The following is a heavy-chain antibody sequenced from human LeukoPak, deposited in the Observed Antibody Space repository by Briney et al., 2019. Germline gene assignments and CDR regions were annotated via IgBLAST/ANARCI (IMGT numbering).Heavy chain of an antibody. J-gene: IGHJ6*02. CDR3: ARGSSDFWSGYPMYGMDV. Sequence: ASVKVTCKASGYTFTSYDINWVRQATGQGLEWMGWMNPNSGNTGYAQKFQGRVTMTRNTSISTAYMELSSLRSEDTAVYYCARGSSDFWSGYPMYGMDVWGQGTTVTVSS. CDR1: GYTFTSYD. D-gene: IGHD3-3*01. CDR2: MNPNSGNT. V-gene: IGHV1-8*01.